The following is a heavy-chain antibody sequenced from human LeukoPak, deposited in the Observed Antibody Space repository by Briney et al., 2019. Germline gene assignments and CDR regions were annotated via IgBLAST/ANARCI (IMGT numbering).Heavy chain of an antibody. Sequence: SETLSLTCTVSGGSMSSYYWSFIRQPAGKGLEWIGRIHTSGTTYYNPSLKSRVTMSVDTSKNQFSLRLTSVTAADTAVYYCARGDYYDGGGRNWFDPWGQGTLVTVSS. CDR3: ARGDYYDGGGRNWFDP. J-gene: IGHJ5*02. V-gene: IGHV4-4*07. D-gene: IGHD3-16*01. CDR1: GGSMSSYY. CDR2: IHTSGTT.